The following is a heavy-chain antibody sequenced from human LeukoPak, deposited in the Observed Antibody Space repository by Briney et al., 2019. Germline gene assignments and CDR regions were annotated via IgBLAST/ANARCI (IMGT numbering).Heavy chain of an antibody. Sequence: PSETLSLTCTVSGGSISSYYWSWIRQPPGKGLEWIGYIYYSGSTNYNPSLKSRVTISVDTSKSQLSLKLSSVTAADTAVYYCASPAIGLCSGGSCFEDDVFDIWGQGKMVTVSS. CDR2: IYYSGST. V-gene: IGHV4-59*08. D-gene: IGHD2-15*01. CDR3: ASPAIGLCSGGSCFEDDVFDI. CDR1: GGSISSYY. J-gene: IGHJ3*02.